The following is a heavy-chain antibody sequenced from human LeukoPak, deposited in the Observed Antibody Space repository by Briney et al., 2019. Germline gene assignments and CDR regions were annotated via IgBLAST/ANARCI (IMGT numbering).Heavy chain of an antibody. CDR3: ARHSNGYFDY. D-gene: IGHD3-22*01. Sequence: PSETLSLTCTVSGGSISTYHWGWIRQPPGKGLEWIGSIYYSGNTYFNPSLKSRVTISVDTSKNQFALKLSSVTAADTAFYCCARHSNGYFDYWGQGTLVTVSS. V-gene: IGHV4-39*01. CDR2: IYYSGNT. CDR1: GGSISTYH. J-gene: IGHJ4*02.